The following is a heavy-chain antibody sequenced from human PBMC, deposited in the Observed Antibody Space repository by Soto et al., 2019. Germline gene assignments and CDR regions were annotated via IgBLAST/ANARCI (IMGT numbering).Heavy chain of an antibody. D-gene: IGHD3-22*01. CDR2: IYYSGST. V-gene: IGHV4-30-4*01. Sequence: LSITCTVSGGSISSGDYYWSWIRQPPGKGLEGIGYIYYSGSTYYNPSLKNRVTISVDTSKNQFSLKLSSVTAAHTAVYYCAREPRPNYEDSSSRVGFEPWGRGSLGTVAS. CDR1: GGSISSGDYY. J-gene: IGHJ5*02. CDR3: AREPRPNYEDSSSRVGFEP.